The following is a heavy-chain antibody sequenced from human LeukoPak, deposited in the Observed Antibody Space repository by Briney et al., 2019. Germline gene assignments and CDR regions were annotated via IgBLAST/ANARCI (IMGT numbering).Heavy chain of an antibody. CDR1: GFTFGGYA. V-gene: IGHV3-49*04. Sequence: GRSLRLSCTASGFTFGGYAMSWVRQAPGKGLEWVGFIRSRTHGGTTEFAAPVKDRFSISRDDSKRIAYPQMNSLKAEDTAVYYCTRDGIPETNWSGYYIDYWGQGTLVTVSS. CDR2: IRSRTHGGTT. D-gene: IGHD3-3*01. J-gene: IGHJ4*02. CDR3: TRDGIPETNWSGYYIDY.